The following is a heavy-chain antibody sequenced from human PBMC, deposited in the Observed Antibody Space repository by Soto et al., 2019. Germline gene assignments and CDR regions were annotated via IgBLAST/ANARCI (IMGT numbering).Heavy chain of an antibody. J-gene: IGHJ3*02. CDR3: ARAAADHDAFDI. CDR2: IYHSGST. V-gene: IGHV4-4*02. Sequence: ASETLSLTCAVSSGSISSSNWWSWVRQPPGKGLEWIGEIYHSGSTNYNPSLKSRVTISVDKSKNQFSLKLSSVTAADTAVYYCARAAADHDAFDIWGRGTMVTVSS. D-gene: IGHD6-13*01. CDR1: SGSISSSNW.